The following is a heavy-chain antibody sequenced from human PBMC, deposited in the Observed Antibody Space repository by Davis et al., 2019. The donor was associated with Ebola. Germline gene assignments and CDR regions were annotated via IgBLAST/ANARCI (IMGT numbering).Heavy chain of an antibody. CDR1: GFSFSDYW. V-gene: IGHV3-11*01. J-gene: IGHJ4*02. Sequence: PGGSLRLSCAASGFSFSDYWMSWVRQAPGKGLEWVSYISTSGSTMYYADSVKGRFTISRDNAKNSLYLQMNSLRADDTAVYYCARDRVGAFFDYWGQGTLVTVSS. D-gene: IGHD1-26*01. CDR2: ISTSGSTM. CDR3: ARDRVGAFFDY.